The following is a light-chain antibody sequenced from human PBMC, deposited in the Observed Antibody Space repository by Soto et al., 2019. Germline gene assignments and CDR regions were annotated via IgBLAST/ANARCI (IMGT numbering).Light chain of an antibody. CDR1: GGNSAYG. CDR2: LNRDGSH. J-gene: IGLJ2*01. Sequence: QSVLTQSPSASPSLAASANLTCILSGGNSAYGMAWPQQQPNKGPRSLVKLNRDGSHNKGDGIPDRFSASNSGAERYLIISSLQSDDEADYYCQTWDTVVVFGGGTKLTVL. CDR3: QTWDTVVV. V-gene: IGLV4-69*01.